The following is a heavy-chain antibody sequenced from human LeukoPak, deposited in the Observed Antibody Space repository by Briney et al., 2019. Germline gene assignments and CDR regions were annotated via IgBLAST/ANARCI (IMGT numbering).Heavy chain of an antibody. V-gene: IGHV4-34*01. CDR2: INHSGST. J-gene: IGHJ4*02. CDR3: ARASLTVTTFRFDY. CDR1: GGSFSVYY. D-gene: IGHD4-17*01. Sequence: SEPLSLPCAVYGGSFSVYYWSWIRQPPGKGLEWIGEINHSGSTNYNPSLKSRVTISVDTSKNQFSLKLSSVTAADTAVYYCARASLTVTTFRFDYWGQGTLVTVSS.